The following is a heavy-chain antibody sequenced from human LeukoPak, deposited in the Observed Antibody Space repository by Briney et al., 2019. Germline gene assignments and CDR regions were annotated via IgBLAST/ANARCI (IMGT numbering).Heavy chain of an antibody. J-gene: IGHJ5*02. CDR1: GFTFDDYA. Sequence: GGSLRLSCAASGFTFDDYAVHWVRQAPGKGLEWVSGISWNSGSIGYADSVKGRFTISRDNAKNSLYLQMNSLRAEDTALYYCAKDSNYDILTNWFDPWGQGTLVTVSS. V-gene: IGHV3-9*01. CDR3: AKDSNYDILTNWFDP. D-gene: IGHD3-9*01. CDR2: ISWNSGSI.